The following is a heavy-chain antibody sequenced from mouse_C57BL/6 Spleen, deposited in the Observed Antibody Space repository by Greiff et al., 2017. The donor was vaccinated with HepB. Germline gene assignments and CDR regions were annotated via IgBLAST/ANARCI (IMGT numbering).Heavy chain of an antibody. CDR2: IHPNSGST. CDR3: ARGVLLRSYFDY. Sequence: QVQLQQSGAELVKPGASVKLSCKASGYTFTSYWMHWVKQRPGQGLEWIGMIHPNSGSTNYNEKFKSKATLTVDKSSSTAYMQLSSLTSEDSAVYYCARGVLLRSYFDYWGQGTTLTVSS. J-gene: IGHJ2*01. D-gene: IGHD1-1*01. V-gene: IGHV1-64*01. CDR1: GYTFTSYW.